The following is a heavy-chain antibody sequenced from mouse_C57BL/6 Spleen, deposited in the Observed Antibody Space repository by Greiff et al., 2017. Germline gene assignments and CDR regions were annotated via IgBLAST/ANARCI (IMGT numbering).Heavy chain of an antibody. Sequence: QVHVKQSGAELVRPGASVTLSCKASGYTFTDYEMHWVKQTPVHGLEWIGAIDPETGGTAYNQKFKGKAILTADKSSSTAYMELRSLTSEDSAVYYCTLYGDYWGQGTTLTVSS. CDR3: TLYGDY. J-gene: IGHJ2*01. CDR1: GYTFTDYE. V-gene: IGHV1-15*01. D-gene: IGHD1-1*01. CDR2: IDPETGGT.